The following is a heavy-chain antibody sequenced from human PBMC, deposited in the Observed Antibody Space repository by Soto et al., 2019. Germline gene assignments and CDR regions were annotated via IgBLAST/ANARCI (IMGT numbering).Heavy chain of an antibody. D-gene: IGHD5-12*01. J-gene: IGHJ4*02. Sequence: AGGSLRLSCAASGFTFSSYVMSWVRQAPGKGLEWVSTITGGGTNTYYADSVKGRFTISRDNSKNTLHLQMNSLRAEDTAVYYCAKEVEPSGSDLYYLDFWGPGTLVTVSS. CDR2: ITGGGTNT. CDR3: AKEVEPSGSDLYYLDF. CDR1: GFTFSSYV. V-gene: IGHV3-23*01.